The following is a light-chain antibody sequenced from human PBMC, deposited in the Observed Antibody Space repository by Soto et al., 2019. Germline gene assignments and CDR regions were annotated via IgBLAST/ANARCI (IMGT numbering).Light chain of an antibody. CDR1: QSVSSN. J-gene: IGKJ3*01. V-gene: IGKV3-20*01. CDR2: GAS. CDR3: QQYGSSPLVT. Sequence: EIVLTQSPATLSLCPGERATLSCRASQSVSSNLAWYQQKPGQAPRLLIYGASSRATGIPDRFSGSGSGTDFTLTISRLEPEDFAVYYCQQYGSSPLVTFGPGTKVDIK.